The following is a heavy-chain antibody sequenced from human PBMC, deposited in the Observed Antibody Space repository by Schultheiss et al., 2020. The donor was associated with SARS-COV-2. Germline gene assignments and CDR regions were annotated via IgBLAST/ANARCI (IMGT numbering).Heavy chain of an antibody. CDR1: GFTFSSYE. CDR2: ISSNGGST. Sequence: GGSLRLSCAASGFTFSSYEMNWVRQAPGKGLEYVSAISSNGGSTYYADSVKGRFTISRDNSKNTLYLQMSSLRAEDTAVYYCAKDLRADYYYGMDVWGQGTTVTVSS. V-gene: IGHV3-64D*06. D-gene: IGHD3-10*01. CDR3: AKDLRADYYYGMDV. J-gene: IGHJ6*02.